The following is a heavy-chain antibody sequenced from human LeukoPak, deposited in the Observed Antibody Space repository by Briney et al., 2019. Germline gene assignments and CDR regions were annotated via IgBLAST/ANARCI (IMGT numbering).Heavy chain of an antibody. Sequence: PGGSLRLSCAASGFTFSSYAMHWVRQAPGKGLEWVAVISYDGSNKYYADSVKGRFTISRDNSKNTLYLQMNSLRAEDTAVYYCARDLGQLPLFQHWGQGTLVTVSS. J-gene: IGHJ1*01. CDR3: ARDLGQLPLFQH. CDR1: GFTFSSYA. V-gene: IGHV3-30-3*01. D-gene: IGHD2-2*01. CDR2: ISYDGSNK.